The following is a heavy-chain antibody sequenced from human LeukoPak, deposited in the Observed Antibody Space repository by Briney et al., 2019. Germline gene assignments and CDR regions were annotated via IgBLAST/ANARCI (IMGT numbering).Heavy chain of an antibody. CDR2: IYHGGSP. V-gene: IGHV4-4*02. D-gene: IGHD3-10*01. CDR3: ARRIGEKPY. J-gene: IGHJ4*02. Sequence: PSGTLSLTCTVSGDSISSSDWCTWVRQPPGEGLEWIGEIYHGGSPNYNPSLKSRVTISVDKPENQFSLKLTSVTAADTAVYYCARRIGEKPYWGQEALVTVSS. CDR1: GDSISSSDW.